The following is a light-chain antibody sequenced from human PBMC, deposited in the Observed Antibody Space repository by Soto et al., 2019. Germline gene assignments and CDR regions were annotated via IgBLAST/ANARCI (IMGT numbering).Light chain of an antibody. CDR3: QHRYNWPPLT. CDR1: QTINNY. V-gene: IGKV3-11*01. J-gene: IGKJ4*01. CDR2: DAS. Sequence: EIVLTQSPATPSLSPGERATLSCRASQTINNYLAWYQQKPGQAPRLLIYDASNRATGIPARFSGSGSGTDFTLTISSLEPEDFAVYYCQHRYNWPPLTFGGGTKVEIK.